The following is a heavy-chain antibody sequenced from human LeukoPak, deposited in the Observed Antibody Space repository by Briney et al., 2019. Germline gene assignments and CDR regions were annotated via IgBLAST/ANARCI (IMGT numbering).Heavy chain of an antibody. J-gene: IGHJ3*02. CDR1: GGSISSYY. Sequence: SETLSLTCTVSGGSISSYYWSWIRQPPGKGLEWIGYTYYSGSTNYNPSLKSRVTISVDTSKNQFSLKLSSVTAADTAVYYCASNVVPAAIGREEPFGAFDIWGQGTMVTVSS. CDR2: TYYSGST. V-gene: IGHV4-59*08. CDR3: ASNVVPAAIGREEPFGAFDI. D-gene: IGHD2-2*01.